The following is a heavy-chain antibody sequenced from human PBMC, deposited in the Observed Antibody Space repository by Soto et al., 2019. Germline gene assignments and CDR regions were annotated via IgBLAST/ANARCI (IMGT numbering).Heavy chain of an antibody. J-gene: IGHJ6*03. Sequence: DLVESGGGLVQPGGSPRLSCAASGFTFSGHWMSWVRQAPGKGLEWVAHIKQDGSETFYVGSVKGRFTISRDNAKNSLDLQMNSLRAEDTALYYCARDRAFCSGTNCRRGSIYYYYMDVWGNGTTVTVAS. V-gene: IGHV3-7*01. D-gene: IGHD2-2*01. CDR2: IKQDGSET. CDR3: ARDRAFCSGTNCRRGSIYYYYMDV. CDR1: GFTFSGHW.